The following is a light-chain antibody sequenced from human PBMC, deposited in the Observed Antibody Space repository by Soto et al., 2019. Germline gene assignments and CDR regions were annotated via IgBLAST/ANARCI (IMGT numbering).Light chain of an antibody. CDR1: QDINND. CDR2: AAS. V-gene: IGKV1-27*01. CDR3: QNSKSAPNT. J-gene: IGKJ2*01. Sequence: DIQMTQSPSSLAASVRDRVTITCRARQDINNDLAWYQQKPGKVPKLLIYAASTLQPGVQSRLSGRGSGTGFTLTINSLQPEYVATYYCQNSKSAPNTFGLGTRLEIK.